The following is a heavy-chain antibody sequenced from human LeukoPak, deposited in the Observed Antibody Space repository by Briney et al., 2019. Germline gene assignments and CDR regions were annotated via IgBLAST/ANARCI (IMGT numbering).Heavy chain of an antibody. CDR2: INPNSGGT. J-gene: IGHJ6*03. CDR3: ARDGVVVVPAARYYYYYYMDV. V-gene: IGHV1-2*02. D-gene: IGHD2-2*01. CDR1: GYTFTGYY. Sequence: GASVKVSCKASGYTFTGYYMHWVRQAPGQGLEWMGWINPNSGGTNYAQKFQGRVTMTRDTIISKAYMELSRLRSDDTAVYYCARDGVVVVPAARYYYYYYMDVWGKGTTVTVSS.